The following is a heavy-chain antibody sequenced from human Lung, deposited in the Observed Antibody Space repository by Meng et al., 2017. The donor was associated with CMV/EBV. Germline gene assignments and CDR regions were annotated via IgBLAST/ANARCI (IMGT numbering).Heavy chain of an antibody. D-gene: IGHD4/OR15-4a*01. J-gene: IGHJ6*04. Sequence: ASVKVSCKASGYTFTSYGISWVRQAPGQGLEWMGWNSAYNGNTNYAQKFQGRVTMTTDASTSTAYMELRSLRSDDTAMYFCARADYLLVHYYYYGMDVWGKGTXVTVSS. CDR1: GYTFTSYG. V-gene: IGHV1-18*01. CDR2: NSAYNGNT. CDR3: ARADYLLVHYYYYGMDV.